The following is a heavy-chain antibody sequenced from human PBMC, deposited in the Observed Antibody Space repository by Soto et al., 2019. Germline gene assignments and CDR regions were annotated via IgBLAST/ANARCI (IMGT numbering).Heavy chain of an antibody. Sequence: GESLKISCKGSGYSFTSYWISWVRQMPGKGLEWMGRIDPSDSYTNYSPSFQGHVTISADKSISTAYLQWSSLKASDTAMYYCARRTRLLIPTSNYYYYSGLDGWGQGTTVTVSS. D-gene: IGHD3-22*01. CDR1: GYSFTSYW. J-gene: IGHJ6*02. CDR2: IDPSDSYT. V-gene: IGHV5-10-1*01. CDR3: ARRTRLLIPTSNYYYYSGLDG.